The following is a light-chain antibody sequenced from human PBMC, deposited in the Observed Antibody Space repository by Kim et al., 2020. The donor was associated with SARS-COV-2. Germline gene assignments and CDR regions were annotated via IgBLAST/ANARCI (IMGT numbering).Light chain of an antibody. V-gene: IGKV1-39*01. CDR1: QSVGTY. J-gene: IGKJ5*01. CDR2: SAS. CDR3: QQTYSSLTVT. Sequence: SVGDSVTITCRASQSVGTYLNWYQHKPGKAQNLLIYSASTLQSGVPSRFSGGGSGTEFTLTISSLQREDFATYYCQQTYSSLTVTFGQGTRLEIK.